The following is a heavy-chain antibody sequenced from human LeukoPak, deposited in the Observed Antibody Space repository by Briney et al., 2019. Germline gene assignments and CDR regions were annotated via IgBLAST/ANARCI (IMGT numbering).Heavy chain of an antibody. Sequence: ASVKVSCKASGYTFTGYFMHWVRQAPGQGLEWMGWINPNSGGTNYAQKFQGRVTMTRNTSISTAYMELSSLRSEDTAVYYCARRPIAAADYWGQGTLVTVSS. CDR2: INPNSGGT. D-gene: IGHD6-13*01. J-gene: IGHJ4*02. V-gene: IGHV1-2*02. CDR3: ARRPIAAADY. CDR1: GYTFTGYF.